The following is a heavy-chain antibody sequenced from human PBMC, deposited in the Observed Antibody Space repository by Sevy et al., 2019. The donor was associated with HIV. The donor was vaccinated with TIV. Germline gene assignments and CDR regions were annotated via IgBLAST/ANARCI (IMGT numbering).Heavy chain of an antibody. CDR3: ARGAGNYYYYYMDV. V-gene: IGHV3-33*01. J-gene: IGHJ6*03. CDR1: GFTFSSYG. Sequence: GGSLRLSCAASGFTFSSYGMHWVRQAPGKGLEWVAVIWYDGSNKYYADSVKGRFTISRDNSKNTLYLQMNSLGAEDTAVYYCARGAGNYYYYYMDVWGKGTTVTVSS. CDR2: IWYDGSNK.